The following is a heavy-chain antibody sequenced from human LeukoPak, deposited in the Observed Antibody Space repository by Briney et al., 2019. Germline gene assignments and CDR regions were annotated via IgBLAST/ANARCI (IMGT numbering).Heavy chain of an antibody. CDR2: IRQDGSET. Sequence: PGGSLRLSCAASGFIFSNYWMQWVRQAPGKGLEWVANIRQDGSETYYVDSVKGRFTISRDNAKNSLYLQMNSLRAEDTAVYYCARERTTIVSGTTIGAYWGQGTLVTVSS. J-gene: IGHJ4*02. CDR3: ARERTTIVSGTTIGAY. V-gene: IGHV3-7*01. D-gene: IGHD2/OR15-2a*01. CDR1: GFIFSNYW.